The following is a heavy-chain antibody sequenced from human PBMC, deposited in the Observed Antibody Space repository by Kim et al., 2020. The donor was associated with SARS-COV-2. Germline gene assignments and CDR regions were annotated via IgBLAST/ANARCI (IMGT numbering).Heavy chain of an antibody. J-gene: IGHJ4*02. Sequence: QKFQGRVTITRDTSASTAYMELSSLRSEDTAVYYCARVGIAAAALGPFDYWGQGTLVTVSS. CDR3: ARVGIAAAALGPFDY. D-gene: IGHD6-13*01. V-gene: IGHV1-3*01.